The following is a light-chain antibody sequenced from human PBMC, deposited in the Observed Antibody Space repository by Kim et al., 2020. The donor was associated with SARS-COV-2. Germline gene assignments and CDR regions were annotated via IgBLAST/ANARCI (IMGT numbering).Light chain of an antibody. V-gene: IGKV3-20*01. CDR2: GAS. CDR3: LQYGGSPWT. J-gene: IGKJ1*01. CDR1: QSVGGNY. Sequence: DIVLTHSPGTLSLSPGERATLSCRASQSVGGNYLAWYQQKPGQAPRLLIYGASSRASGVPDRFSGSGSGTDFTLTINRLEPEDFAVYFCLQYGGSPWTCGQGTKVDIK.